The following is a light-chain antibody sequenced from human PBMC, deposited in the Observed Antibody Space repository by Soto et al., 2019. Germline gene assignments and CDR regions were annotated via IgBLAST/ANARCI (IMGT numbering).Light chain of an antibody. J-gene: IGKJ1*01. CDR2: DSF. Sequence: IQMTHYPSSLSACFGEKIIIPCRSTHSISSALNWYKQIPGKAPELLIYDSFSLQDGVPSRFSGSGSGTDFTLTISSLQPEDVATYYCQQSYSFPTWTFGQGSKVDIK. V-gene: IGKV1-39*01. CDR3: QQSYSFPTWT. CDR1: HSISSA.